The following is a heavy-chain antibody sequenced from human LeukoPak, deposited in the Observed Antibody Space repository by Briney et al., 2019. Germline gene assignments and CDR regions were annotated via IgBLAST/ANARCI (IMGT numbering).Heavy chain of an antibody. V-gene: IGHV3-48*01. CDR2: ISSSSSTI. J-gene: IGHJ6*03. CDR1: GFTFSSYS. D-gene: IGHD6-19*01. CDR3: ARVFFRSGWPERYMDV. Sequence: GGPLRLSCAASGFTFSSYSMNWVRQAPGKGLEWVSYISSSSSTIYYADSVKGRFTISRDNAKNSLYLQMNSLRAEDTAVYYCARVFFRSGWPERYMDVWGKGTTVTVSS.